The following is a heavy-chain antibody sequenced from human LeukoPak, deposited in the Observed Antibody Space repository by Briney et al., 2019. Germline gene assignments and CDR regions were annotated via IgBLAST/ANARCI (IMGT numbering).Heavy chain of an antibody. Sequence: GGSLRLSCAASGFTFSSYAMHWVRQAPGKGLEWVAVISYDGSNKYYADSVKGRFTISRDNSKNTLYLQMNSLRAEDTAVYYCARDRNYYDSSGYLDYWGQGTLVTASS. J-gene: IGHJ4*02. CDR3: ARDRNYYDSSGYLDY. V-gene: IGHV3-30-3*01. D-gene: IGHD3-22*01. CDR2: ISYDGSNK. CDR1: GFTFSSYA.